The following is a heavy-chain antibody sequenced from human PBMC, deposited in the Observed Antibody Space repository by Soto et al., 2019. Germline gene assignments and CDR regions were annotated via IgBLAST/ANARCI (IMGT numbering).Heavy chain of an antibody. Sequence: QITLKESGPTLVEPTQTLTLTCTYSGFSLRTTGVGVGWIRQPPGKALEWLGIIYWNDDKRYSPSLKNRFTLTSDISKRQVVLTMTNMDPVDTATYYCAHTWGLPFDYWGQGTVVIVSS. CDR2: IYWNDDK. D-gene: IGHD3-16*01. J-gene: IGHJ4*02. CDR1: GFSLRTTGVG. CDR3: AHTWGLPFDY. V-gene: IGHV2-5*01.